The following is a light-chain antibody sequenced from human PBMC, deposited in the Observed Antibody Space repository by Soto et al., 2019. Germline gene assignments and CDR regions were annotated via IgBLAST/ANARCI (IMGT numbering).Light chain of an antibody. CDR1: SSDVGSYNL. V-gene: IGLV2-23*02. Sequence: QSVLTQPASVSGSPGQSITLSCTGTSSDVGSYNLVSWYQQHPDKAPKLIIFEVNRRPSAVSDRVSGSKSGNTASLTISGLQAEDEADDYCCSSAGTSPLYVFGTGTKVTVL. CDR3: CSSAGTSPLYV. CDR2: EVN. J-gene: IGLJ1*01.